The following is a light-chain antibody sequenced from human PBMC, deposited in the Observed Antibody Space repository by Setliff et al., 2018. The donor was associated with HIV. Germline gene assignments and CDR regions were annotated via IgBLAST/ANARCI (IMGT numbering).Light chain of an antibody. CDR1: SSDVGGYNF. CDR2: EVS. Sequence: QSVLTQPASVSGSPGQSITISCTGTSSDVGGYNFVSWYQQHPGKAPKLIIYEVSNRPSGVSNRFSGSKSGNTASLTISGLQAEDEADYYCSSYISSSTLFGTGTKV. V-gene: IGLV2-14*01. CDR3: SSYISSSTL. J-gene: IGLJ1*01.